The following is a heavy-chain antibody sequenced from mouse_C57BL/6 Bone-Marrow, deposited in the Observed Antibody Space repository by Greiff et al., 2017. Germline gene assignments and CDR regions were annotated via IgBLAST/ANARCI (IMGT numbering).Heavy chain of an antibody. J-gene: IGHJ3*01. V-gene: IGHV14-4*01. CDR1: GFNIKDDY. CDR2: IDPENGDT. Sequence: EVQLQQSGAELVRPGASVKLSCTASGFNIKDDYMHWVKQRPEQGLEWIGWIDPENGDTEYASKFQGKATITAATSSNTAYLQLSSLTSEDTAVYYCTTPLTKGFAYWGQGTLVTVSA. CDR3: TTPLTKGFAY. D-gene: IGHD1-1*01.